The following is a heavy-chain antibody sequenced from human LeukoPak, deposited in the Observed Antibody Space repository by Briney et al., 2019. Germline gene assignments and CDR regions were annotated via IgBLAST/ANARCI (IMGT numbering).Heavy chain of an antibody. CDR3: ARVWDGYSGEDY. V-gene: IGHV3-48*01. CDR2: ISSSGSIM. D-gene: IGHD5-18*01. Sequence: PGGSLRLSCAASGFTFSNYNMIWVRQAPGKGLESVSYISSSGSIMHYADSVRGRFTISRDNAEKSLYLQMNSLRAEDTAVYYCARVWDGYSGEDYWGQGTLVTVSS. CDR1: GFTFSNYN. J-gene: IGHJ4*02.